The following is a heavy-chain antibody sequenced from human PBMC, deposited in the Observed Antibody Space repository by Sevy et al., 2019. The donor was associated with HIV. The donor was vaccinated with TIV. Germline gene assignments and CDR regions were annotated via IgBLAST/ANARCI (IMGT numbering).Heavy chain of an antibody. D-gene: IGHD2-21*01. V-gene: IGHV3-23*01. Sequence: GGSLRLSCAASGLSFNTYVMSWVRQAPGKGLQWVSTISPNGGSTYYADSVKGRFTISRDNSRNTVFLQVNSRRAEDTAVYYCAKESLDGYYWGQGTLVTVSS. J-gene: IGHJ4*02. CDR3: AKESLDGYY. CDR1: GLSFNTYV. CDR2: ISPNGGST.